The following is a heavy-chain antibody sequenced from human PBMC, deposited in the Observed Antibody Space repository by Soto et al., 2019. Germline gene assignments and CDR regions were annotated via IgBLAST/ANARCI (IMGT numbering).Heavy chain of an antibody. V-gene: IGHV1-58*02. CDR2: IVVGSGNT. J-gene: IGHJ6*02. Sequence: ASVKVSCKASGFTFTSSAMQWVRQARGQRLEWIGWIVVGSGNTNYAQKFQERVTITRDMSTSTAYMELSSLRSEGTAVYYCAAGDGDYTGYYYYGMDVCGQGTTVTVSS. D-gene: IGHD4-17*01. CDR3: AAGDGDYTGYYYYGMDV. CDR1: GFTFTSSA.